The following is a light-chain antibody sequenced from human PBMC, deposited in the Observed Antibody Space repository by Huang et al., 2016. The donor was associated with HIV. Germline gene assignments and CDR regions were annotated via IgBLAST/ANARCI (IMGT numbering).Light chain of an antibody. V-gene: IGKV2-28*01. CDR3: MQALQTPYT. CDR1: QSLLHSNGYNY. Sequence: DIMMTQFPLSLPVIPGEPASISCRSTQSLLHSNGYNYLDWYLQKPGQSPQLLIYLGSNRASGVPDRFSGSGSGTDFTLKINRVEAEDVGVYYCMQALQTPYTFGQGTKLEIK. CDR2: LGS. J-gene: IGKJ2*01.